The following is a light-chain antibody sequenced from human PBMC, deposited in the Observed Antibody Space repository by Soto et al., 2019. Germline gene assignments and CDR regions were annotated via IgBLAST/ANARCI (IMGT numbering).Light chain of an antibody. V-gene: IGKV3-15*01. CDR1: QSVSST. Sequence: EIVMTQSPATLSVSPGERATLSCRASQSVSSTLAWYQQKPGQAPRLLIYGASTRATDIPARFSGSGSGTDFTLTISSLQSEDFAVYYCQQYYNWPRTFGQGTKVDIK. CDR3: QQYYNWPRT. J-gene: IGKJ1*01. CDR2: GAS.